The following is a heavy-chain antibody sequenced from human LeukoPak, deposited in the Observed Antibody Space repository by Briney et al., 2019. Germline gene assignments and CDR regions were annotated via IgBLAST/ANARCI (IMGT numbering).Heavy chain of an antibody. V-gene: IGHV4-30-4*01. CDR1: GGSISSGDYY. Sequence: SETLSLTCTVSGGSISSGDYYWSWIRQPPGKGLEWIGYIYYSGSTYYNPSLKSRVTISVDTSKNQFSLKLSSVTAADTAVYYCASTEAASYYYGMDVWGKRTTVTVSS. J-gene: IGHJ6*04. D-gene: IGHD6-13*01. CDR2: IYYSGST. CDR3: ASTEAASYYYGMDV.